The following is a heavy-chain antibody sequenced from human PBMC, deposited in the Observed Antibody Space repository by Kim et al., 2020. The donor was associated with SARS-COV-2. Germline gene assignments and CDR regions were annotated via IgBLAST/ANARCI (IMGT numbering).Heavy chain of an antibody. CDR3: LRMVQGVFDY. Sequence: NTNYAQKLQGRVTMTTDTSTSTAYMELRSLRSDDTAVYYCLRMVQGVFDYWGQGTLVTVSS. V-gene: IGHV1-18*01. CDR2: NT. D-gene: IGHD3-10*01. J-gene: IGHJ4*02.